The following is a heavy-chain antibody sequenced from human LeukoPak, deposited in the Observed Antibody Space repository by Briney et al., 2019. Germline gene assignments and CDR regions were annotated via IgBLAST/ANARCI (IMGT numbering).Heavy chain of an antibody. CDR2: IYYSGST. D-gene: IGHD2-2*01. V-gene: IGHV4-39*01. CDR1: GGSISSSSYY. J-gene: IGHJ6*03. CDR3: ARHPRVDPDTIPAAMELYYYYYMDV. Sequence: SETLSLTCTVSGGSISSSSYYWGWIRQPPGKGLEWIGSIYYSGSTYYNPSLKSRVTISVDTSKNQFSLKLSSVTAADTAVYYCARHPRVDPDTIPAAMELYYYYYMDVWGKGTTVTISS.